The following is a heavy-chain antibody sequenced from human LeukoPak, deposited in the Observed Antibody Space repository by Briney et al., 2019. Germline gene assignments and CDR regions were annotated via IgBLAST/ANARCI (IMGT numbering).Heavy chain of an antibody. Sequence: SETLSLTCAVYGGSFSGYYWSWIRQPPGKGLEWIGEINHSGSTNYNPPLKSRVTISVDTSKNQFSLKLSSVTAADTAVYYCARAPTFGYWFDPWGQGTLVTVSS. D-gene: IGHD3-10*02. CDR2: INHSGST. CDR1: GGSFSGYY. V-gene: IGHV4-34*01. CDR3: ARAPTFGYWFDP. J-gene: IGHJ5*02.